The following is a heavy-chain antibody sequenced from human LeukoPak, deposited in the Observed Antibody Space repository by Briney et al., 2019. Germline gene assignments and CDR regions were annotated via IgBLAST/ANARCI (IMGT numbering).Heavy chain of an antibody. CDR1: GFTFGDYA. CDR3: TRGEEDYYGSGSYYYYYYMDV. Sequence: PGGSLRLSCTASGFTFGDYAMSWVRQAPGKGLEWVGFIRSKAYGCTTEYAASVKGRFTISRDDSKSIAYLQMNSLKTEDTAVYYCTRGEEDYYGSGSYYYYYYMDVWGKGTTVTISS. D-gene: IGHD3-10*01. J-gene: IGHJ6*03. CDR2: IRSKAYGCTT. V-gene: IGHV3-49*04.